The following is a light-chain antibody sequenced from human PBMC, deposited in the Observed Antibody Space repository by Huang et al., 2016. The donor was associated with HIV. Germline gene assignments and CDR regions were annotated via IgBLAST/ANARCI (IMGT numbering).Light chain of an antibody. CDR2: GAS. Sequence: EIVMTQSPATLSVSPGERATLSCRASQSVSSNLAWYQQKPGQAPSLLLDGASTRATGIPARFSGSGSGTEFTLTISSLQSEDFAVYYCQQYNNWPITFGQGTRLEIK. V-gene: IGKV3-15*01. J-gene: IGKJ5*01. CDR1: QSVSSN. CDR3: QQYNNWPIT.